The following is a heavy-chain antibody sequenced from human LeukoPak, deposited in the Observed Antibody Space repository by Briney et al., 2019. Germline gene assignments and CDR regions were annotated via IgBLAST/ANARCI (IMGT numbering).Heavy chain of an antibody. V-gene: IGHV3-30*04. D-gene: IGHD3-10*01. Sequence: GRSLRLSCAASGFTFSSYAMHWVRQAPGKGLEWVAIISYDGINKYYADSVKGRFTISRDNSKNTLYLQMNSLRVEDTAVYCCARDYILSYDYWGQGTLVTVSS. CDR1: GFTFSSYA. CDR3: ARDYILSYDY. J-gene: IGHJ4*02. CDR2: ISYDGINK.